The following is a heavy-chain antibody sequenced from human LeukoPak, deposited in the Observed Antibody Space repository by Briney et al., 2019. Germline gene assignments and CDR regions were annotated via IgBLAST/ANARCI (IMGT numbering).Heavy chain of an antibody. CDR1: GFTFSSYW. Sequence: PGGSLRLSCAASGFTFSSYWMHWVRQAPGKGLMWVSPINPDGTVTTYADSVKGRFTISRDNAKSTLYLQMNSLRVEDTAVYYCVRDSPSGFFDLWGRGTLVTVSS. V-gene: IGHV3-74*01. D-gene: IGHD6-19*01. CDR3: VRDSPSGFFDL. J-gene: IGHJ2*01. CDR2: INPDGTVT.